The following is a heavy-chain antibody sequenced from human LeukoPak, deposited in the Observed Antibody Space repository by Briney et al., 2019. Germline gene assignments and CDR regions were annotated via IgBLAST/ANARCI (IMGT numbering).Heavy chain of an antibody. CDR3: AKDHRFSGWLPSADDAFDI. J-gene: IGHJ3*02. Sequence: HAGGSLRLACAASGFTFSSYGMHWVRQAPGKGLEWVAVISYDGSNKYYTDSVKGRFIISRENSKNTLYLQMNSLRAEDTAVYYCAKDHRFSGWLPSADDAFDIWGQGTMVTVSS. CDR1: GFTFSSYG. D-gene: IGHD6-19*01. V-gene: IGHV3-30*18. CDR2: ISYDGSNK.